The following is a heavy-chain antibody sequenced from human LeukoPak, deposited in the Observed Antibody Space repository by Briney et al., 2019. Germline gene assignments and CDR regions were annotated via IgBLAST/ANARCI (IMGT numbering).Heavy chain of an antibody. CDR3: GRLYGGNALRGVDY. J-gene: IGHJ4*02. CDR2: ISTSGGT. CDR1: GGSMSNYY. D-gene: IGHD4-23*01. Sequence: SETLSLTCTVSGGSMSNYYWSWIRQPAGKGLEWIGRISTSGGTNYNPSLKSRVTMSVDTSKNQFSLKLSSVTAADTAVYYCGRLYGGNALRGVDYWGQGTLVTVSS. V-gene: IGHV4-4*07.